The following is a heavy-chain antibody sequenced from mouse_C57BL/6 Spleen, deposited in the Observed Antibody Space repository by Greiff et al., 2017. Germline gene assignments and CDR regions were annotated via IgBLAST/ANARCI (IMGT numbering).Heavy chain of an antibody. Sequence: QVQLQQPGAELVMPGASVKLSCKASGYTFTSYWMHWVKQRPGQGLEWIGEIDPSDSYTNYNQKFKGKSTLTVDKSSSTAYMQLSSLTSEDSAVYYSARGGHSNPFAYWGQGTLVTVSA. CDR1: GYTFTSYW. V-gene: IGHV1-69*01. D-gene: IGHD2-5*01. CDR3: ARGGHSNPFAY. J-gene: IGHJ3*01. CDR2: IDPSDSYT.